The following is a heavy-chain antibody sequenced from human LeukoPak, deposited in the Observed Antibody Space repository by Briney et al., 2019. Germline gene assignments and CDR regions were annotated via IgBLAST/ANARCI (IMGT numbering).Heavy chain of an antibody. CDR3: SRESYGSGSLFDY. CDR2: IRSKAYGSTT. CDR1: GSTFGDYA. Sequence: PGGSLRLSRTASGSTFGDYAMSWVRQAPGKGLEWVGFIRSKAYGSTTEYAASVKGRFTTSRDDSKSIAYLQMNSLKTEDTAVYYCSRESYGSGSLFDYWGQGTLVTVSS. V-gene: IGHV3-49*04. D-gene: IGHD3-10*01. J-gene: IGHJ4*02.